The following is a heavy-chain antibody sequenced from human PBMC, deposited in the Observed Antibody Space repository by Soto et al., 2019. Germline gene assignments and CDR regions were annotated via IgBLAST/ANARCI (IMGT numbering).Heavy chain of an antibody. CDR3: ASARSWYWFDP. CDR2: IYYSGGT. D-gene: IGHD6-13*01. Sequence: SETLSLTCTVSGGSISSYYWSCIRQPPGKVLEWIGYIYYSGGTNYNPSLKSRVTISVDTSKNQFSLKLSSVTAADTAVYYCASARSWYWFDPWGQGALVTVSS. J-gene: IGHJ5*02. CDR1: GGSISSYY. V-gene: IGHV4-59*01.